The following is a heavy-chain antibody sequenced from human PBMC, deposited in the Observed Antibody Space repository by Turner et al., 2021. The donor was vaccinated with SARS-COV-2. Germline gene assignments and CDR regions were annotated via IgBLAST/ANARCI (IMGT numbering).Heavy chain of an antibody. CDR2: IYYSGST. J-gene: IGHJ5*02. Sequence: QLQLQESGPGLVKPSETLSLTCTVSGGSISSRSYFWGWIRQPPGKGLEWIGSIYYSGSTYHNPSLNSRVSISVDMSKNQFSLRLTSVTAADTAVYYCARPYEGSGRGWFDPWGQGTLVTVSS. CDR1: GGSISSRSYF. V-gene: IGHV4-39*07. CDR3: ARPYEGSGRGWFDP. D-gene: IGHD5-12*01.